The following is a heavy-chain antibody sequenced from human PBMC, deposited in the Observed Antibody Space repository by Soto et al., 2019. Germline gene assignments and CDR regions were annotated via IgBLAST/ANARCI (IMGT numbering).Heavy chain of an antibody. D-gene: IGHD6-19*01. V-gene: IGHV3-30*18. J-gene: IGHJ5*02. CDR2: ISYDGSNK. Sequence: PGGSLRLSCAASGFTFSSYGMHWVRQAPGKGLEWVAVISYDGSNKYYADSVKGRFTISRDNSKNTLYLQMNSLRAEDTAVYYCAKDNVEWAVWLVPLFDPWGQGTLVTVSS. CDR1: GFTFSSYG. CDR3: AKDNVEWAVWLVPLFDP.